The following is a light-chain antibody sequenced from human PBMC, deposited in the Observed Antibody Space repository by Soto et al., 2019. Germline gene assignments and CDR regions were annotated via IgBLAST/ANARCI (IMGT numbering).Light chain of an antibody. CDR1: QGIGSG. V-gene: IGKV1-5*01. J-gene: IGKJ1*01. Sequence: DIQVTQSPSSGSASVVDRVTITFRAGQGIGSGLTWYQHKPGKAPKLLIYDASSLESGVPSRFSGSGSGTEFTLNISSLQPEDFATYYCQQYDISSGTFGQGTKVDIK. CDR2: DAS. CDR3: QQYDISSGT.